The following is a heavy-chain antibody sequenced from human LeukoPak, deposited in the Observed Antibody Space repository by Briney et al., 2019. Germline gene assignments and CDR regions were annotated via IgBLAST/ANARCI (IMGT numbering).Heavy chain of an antibody. CDR3: ARGDYYYMDV. D-gene: IGHD1-26*01. J-gene: IGHJ6*03. CDR1: GGSISSYY. CDR2: IYSSGST. Sequence: SETLSLTCTVSGGSISSYYWSWIRQPPGKGLEWIGYIYSSGSTNYNPSLKSRVTISADTSKNQFSLKLSSVTAADTAVYYCARGDYYYMDVWGKGTTVTVPS. V-gene: IGHV4-59*01.